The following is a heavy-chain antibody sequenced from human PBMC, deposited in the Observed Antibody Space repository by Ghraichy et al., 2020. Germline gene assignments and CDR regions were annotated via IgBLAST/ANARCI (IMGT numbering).Heavy chain of an antibody. CDR2: IKTISEGGTT. CDR1: GFTFSNAW. V-gene: IGHV3-15*01. D-gene: IGHD2-15*01. CDR3: STGPGRVVGGFYFDF. J-gene: IGHJ4*02. Sequence: GGSLRLSCASSGFTFSNAWMSWVRQAPGKGLEWVGRIKTISEGGTTDYAPPVQGRFTISRDDSKNTVFLQLDTLKTEDTGRYYCSTGPGRVVGGFYFDFWGPGTVVTISS.